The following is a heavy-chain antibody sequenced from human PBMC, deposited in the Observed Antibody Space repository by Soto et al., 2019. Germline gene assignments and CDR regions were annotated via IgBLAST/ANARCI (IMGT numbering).Heavy chain of an antibody. J-gene: IGHJ5*02. D-gene: IGHD3-22*01. V-gene: IGHV3-23*01. CDR1: RFTYSSFS. CDR2: ISGSGGST. CDR3: AKGNYYDSSGYPNWFDP. Sequence: PGGSLKLSCASSRFTYSSFSMSWVRQAPGKGLEWVSAISGSGGSTYYADSVKGRFTISRDNSKNTMYLQMNSLRAEDTAVYYCAKGNYYDSSGYPNWFDP.